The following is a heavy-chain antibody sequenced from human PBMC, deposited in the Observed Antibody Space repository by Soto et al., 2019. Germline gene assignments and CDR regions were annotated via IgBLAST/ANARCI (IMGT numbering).Heavy chain of an antibody. CDR2: IYHSGTT. D-gene: IGHD4-17*01. V-gene: IGHV4-30-4*01. CDR1: GGSISHGDYY. J-gene: IGHJ5*02. CDR3: ARDRGLDYGDYVRGFDP. Sequence: QVQLQESGPGLVKPSQTLSLTCTVSGGSISHGDYYWSWIRQPPGRGLEWIGYIYHSGTTYYNPSLKSRVTISVGTSKNQFSLKLTFMTAADTAVYYCARDRGLDYGDYVRGFDPWGQGTLVTVSS.